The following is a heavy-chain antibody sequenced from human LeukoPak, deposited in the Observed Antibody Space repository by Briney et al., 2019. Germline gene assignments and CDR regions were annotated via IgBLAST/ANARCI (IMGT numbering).Heavy chain of an antibody. CDR2: IKQDGSEK. V-gene: IGHV3-7*03. CDR1: GFTFSSYW. CDR3: ARDLRGPRDY. Sequence: RGSLRLSCAASGFTFSSYWMSWVRQAPGKGLGWVANIKQDGSEKYYVDSVRGRFTISRDNAKNSLYLQMNSLRAEDTAVYYCARDLRGPRDYWGQGTLVTVSS. J-gene: IGHJ4*02. D-gene: IGHD3-16*01.